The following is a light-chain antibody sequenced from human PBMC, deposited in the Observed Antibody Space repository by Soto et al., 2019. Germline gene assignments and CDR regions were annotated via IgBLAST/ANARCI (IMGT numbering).Light chain of an antibody. CDR3: QTWGTGLWV. V-gene: IGLV4-69*01. J-gene: IGLJ3*02. CDR2: LNSDGSH. CDR1: SGHSNYA. Sequence: QLVLTQSPSASASLGASVNLTCTLSSGHSNYAIAWHQQQPEKGPRYLMKLNSDGSHSKGDGIPDRFSGSSSGAERYLTISSLQSEDEADYYCQTWGTGLWVFGGGTKLTVL.